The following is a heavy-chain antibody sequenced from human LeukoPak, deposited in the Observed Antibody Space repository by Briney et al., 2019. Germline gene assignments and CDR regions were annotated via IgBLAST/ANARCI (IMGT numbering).Heavy chain of an antibody. V-gene: IGHV3-20*04. CDR3: AREYYGSGSNYNVGY. D-gene: IGHD3-10*01. Sequence: PGESLRLSCAASGFTFDDYGMSWVRQAPGKGLEWVSGINWNGGRTGYADSVKGRFTIYRHNAKKSLYVQMNSLRAEDTALYYCAREYYGSGSNYNVGYWGQGTLVTVSS. CDR2: INWNGGRT. CDR1: GFTFDDYG. J-gene: IGHJ4*02.